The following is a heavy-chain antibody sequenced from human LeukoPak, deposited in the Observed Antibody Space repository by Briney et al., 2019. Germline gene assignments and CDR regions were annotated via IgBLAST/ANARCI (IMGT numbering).Heavy chain of an antibody. CDR3: AKEYYYDSNGPSHY. J-gene: IGHJ4*02. Sequence: GGSLRLSCAASGFTFSTYAMTWVRQAPGRGLEWVSAISGNGGSTYYADSAKGRFTISRDNSKNTLYLQMNSLRAEDTAVYYCAKEYYYDSNGPSHYWGQGTLVTVSS. V-gene: IGHV3-23*01. D-gene: IGHD3-22*01. CDR2: ISGNGGST. CDR1: GFTFSTYA.